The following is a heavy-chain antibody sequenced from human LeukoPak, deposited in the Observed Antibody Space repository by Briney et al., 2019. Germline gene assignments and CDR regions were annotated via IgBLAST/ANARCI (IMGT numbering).Heavy chain of an antibody. D-gene: IGHD6-19*01. CDR1: GGSISSSSDY. CDR3: ARLIPFSGWLYYFDF. Sequence: SETLSLTCTVSGGSISSSSDYWGWIRQPPGKGLEWIGSIYYSGATFYNPSLRSRVTISVDTSKNQFSLKLSSVTAADTAVYYCARLIPFSGWLYYFDFWGQGTLVTVSS. J-gene: IGHJ4*02. V-gene: IGHV4-39*01. CDR2: IYYSGAT.